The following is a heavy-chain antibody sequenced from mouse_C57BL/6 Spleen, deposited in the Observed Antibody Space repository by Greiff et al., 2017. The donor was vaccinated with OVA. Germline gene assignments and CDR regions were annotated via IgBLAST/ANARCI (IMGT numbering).Heavy chain of an antibody. Sequence: VQLQQSGPELVKPGASVKISCKASGYTFTDYYMNWVKQSHGKSLEWIGDINPNNGGTSYNQKFKGKATLTVDKSSSTAYMELRSLTSEDSAVYYCARASYGNWYFDVWGTGTTVTVSS. D-gene: IGHD2-10*01. CDR2: INPNNGGT. CDR3: ARASYGNWYFDV. V-gene: IGHV1-26*01. CDR1: GYTFTDYY. J-gene: IGHJ1*03.